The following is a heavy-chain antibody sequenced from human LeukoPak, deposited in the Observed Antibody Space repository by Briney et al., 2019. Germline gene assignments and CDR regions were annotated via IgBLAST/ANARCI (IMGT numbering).Heavy chain of an antibody. CDR3: ARRAGYSSGWYGNWFDP. CDR1: GGSFSGYY. Sequence: SETLSLTCAVYGGSFSGYYWSWIRQPPGEGLEWIGEINHSGSTNYNPSLKSRVTISVDTSKNQFSLKLSSVTAADTAVYYCARRAGYSSGWYGNWFDPWGQGTLVTVSS. D-gene: IGHD6-19*01. CDR2: INHSGST. V-gene: IGHV4-34*01. J-gene: IGHJ5*02.